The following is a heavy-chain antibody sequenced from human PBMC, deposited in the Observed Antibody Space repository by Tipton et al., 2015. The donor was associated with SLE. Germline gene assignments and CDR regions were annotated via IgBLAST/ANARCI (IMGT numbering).Heavy chain of an antibody. CDR3: VRDLSAHYVADFYYGLDV. D-gene: IGHD3-10*02. CDR2: ISYDGSNT. V-gene: IGHV3-30-3*01. Sequence: SLRLSCAVSGFTFSNYAMHWVRQAPGKGLEWVAVISYDGSNTYYADSVKGRYTVSRDNSKNTLHLQMNSLRADDTAVYYCVRDLSAHYVADFYYGLDVWGQGTTVTASS. CDR1: GFTFSNYA. J-gene: IGHJ6*02.